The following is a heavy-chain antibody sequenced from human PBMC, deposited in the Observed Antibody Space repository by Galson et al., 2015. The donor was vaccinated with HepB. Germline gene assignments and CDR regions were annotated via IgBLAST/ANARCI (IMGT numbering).Heavy chain of an antibody. CDR2: ISAYNGNT. D-gene: IGHD3-22*01. J-gene: IGHJ4*02. V-gene: IGHV1-18*04. CDR1: GYTFTSYG. Sequence: SVKVSCKASGYTFTSYGISWVRQAPGQGLEWMGWISAYNGNTNYAQKLQGRVTMTTGTSTSTAYMELRSLRSDDTAVYYCARGYDSSGYYEFDYWGQGTLVTVSS. CDR3: ARGYDSSGYYEFDY.